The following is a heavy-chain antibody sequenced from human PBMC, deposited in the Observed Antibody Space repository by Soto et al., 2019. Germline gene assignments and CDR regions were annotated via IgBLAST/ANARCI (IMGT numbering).Heavy chain of an antibody. J-gene: IGHJ5*02. Sequence: QVPLVQSGAEVKKPGSSVKVSCKASGGTFSSYAISWVRQAPGQGLEWMGGIIPIFGTANYAQKFQGRVTMAADKSTSTAYLELSSRRSEDTAVYYCAGDRDYYDSSGYHNWFDPWGQGTLVTVSA. CDR3: AGDRDYYDSSGYHNWFDP. CDR2: IIPIFGTA. D-gene: IGHD3-22*01. CDR1: GGTFSSYA. V-gene: IGHV1-69*06.